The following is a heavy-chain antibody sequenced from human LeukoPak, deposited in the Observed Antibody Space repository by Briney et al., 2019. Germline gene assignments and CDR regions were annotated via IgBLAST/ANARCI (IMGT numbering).Heavy chain of an antibody. V-gene: IGHV3-48*01. CDR2: ISSSGSTI. Sequence: PGGSLRLSCAASGFSFSSYTMNWVRQAPGKGLEWIPYISSSGSTIYYADSVKGRLTISRDNVKNSLYLRMDSLRAEDTAVYYCARDDISTGYSLFDYWGQGTLVIVSS. CDR1: GFSFSSYT. J-gene: IGHJ4*02. D-gene: IGHD3-22*01. CDR3: ARDDISTGYSLFDY.